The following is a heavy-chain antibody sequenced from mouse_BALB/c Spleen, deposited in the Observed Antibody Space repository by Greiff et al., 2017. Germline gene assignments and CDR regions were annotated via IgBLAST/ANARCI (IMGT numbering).Heavy chain of an antibody. CDR2: IDPANGNT. D-gene: IGHD2-4*01. J-gene: IGHJ1*01. CDR3: ARRFDYDWYFDV. CDR1: GFNIKDTY. Sequence: EVKVVESGAELVKPGASVKLSCTASGFNIKDTYMHWVKQRPEQGLEWIGRIDPANGNTKYDPKFQGKATITADTSSNTAYLQLSSLTSEDTAVYYCARRFDYDWYFDVWGAGTTVTVSS. V-gene: IGHV14-3*02.